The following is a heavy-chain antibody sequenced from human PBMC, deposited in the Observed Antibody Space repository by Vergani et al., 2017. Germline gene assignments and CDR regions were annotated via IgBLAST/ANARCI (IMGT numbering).Heavy chain of an antibody. V-gene: IGHV5-51*03. J-gene: IGHJ4*02. CDR2: IYPGDSDT. D-gene: IGHD1-7*01. CDR1: GYSFTSYW. CDR3: ARWGETGTTSPYFDY. Sequence: EVQLVPSGAEVKTPGASLKISCKGSGYSFTSYWIGWVRQMPGKGLEWMGIIYPGDSDTRYSPSFQGQVTISADKSISTAYLQWSSLKASDTAMYYCARWGETGTTSPYFDYWGQGTLVTVSS.